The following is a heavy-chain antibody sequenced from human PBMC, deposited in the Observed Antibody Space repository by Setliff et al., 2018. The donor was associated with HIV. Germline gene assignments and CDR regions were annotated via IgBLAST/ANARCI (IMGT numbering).Heavy chain of an antibody. CDR3: LRERNFWSRSPG. V-gene: IGHV3-7*04. D-gene: IGHD3-3*01. CDR2: IKQDGSEK. J-gene: IGHJ4*02. Sequence: PGESLRLSCTASGFTFSRYWMSWVRQAPGKGLEWVANIKQDGSEKYYVDSVKGRFTISRDNAKNSLSLQMNSLRAEDTAVYYCLRERNFWSRSPGGGQGTLVTVSS. CDR1: GFTFSRYW.